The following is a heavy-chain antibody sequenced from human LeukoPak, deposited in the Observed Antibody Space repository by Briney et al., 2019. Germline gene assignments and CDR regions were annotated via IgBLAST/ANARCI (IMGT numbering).Heavy chain of an antibody. J-gene: IGHJ4*02. CDR2: IYYSGST. V-gene: IGHV4-30-4*08. Sequence: SETLSLTCTVSGGSISSGGYYWSWIRQPPGKGLEWIGYIYYSGSTYYNPSLKSRVTISVDTSKNQFSLKLSSVTAADTAVYYCARDSNDSSGCWFPGDYWGQGTLVTVSS. CDR3: ARDSNDSSGCWFPGDY. CDR1: GGSISSGGYY. D-gene: IGHD3-22*01.